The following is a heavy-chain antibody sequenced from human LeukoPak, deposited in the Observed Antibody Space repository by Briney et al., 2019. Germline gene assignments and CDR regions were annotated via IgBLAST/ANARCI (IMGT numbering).Heavy chain of an antibody. D-gene: IGHD3-3*01. CDR2: INPYSDDK. J-gene: IGHJ4*02. Sequence: APVKVSCKASGYTFSIYLMHWVRQAPGQGLEWMGWINPYSDDKTYAQKFQGRVTMTGDTSISTAYMDLSSLRSDDTAVYYCARDPTKYFWSAYNPFDYWGQGTLVTVSS. CDR3: ARDPTKYFWSAYNPFDY. CDR1: GYTFSIYL. V-gene: IGHV1-2*02.